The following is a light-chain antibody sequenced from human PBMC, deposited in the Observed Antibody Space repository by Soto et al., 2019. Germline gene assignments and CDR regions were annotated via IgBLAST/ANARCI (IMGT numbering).Light chain of an antibody. CDR3: SSFTTSTTLV. V-gene: IGLV2-14*03. CDR2: DVS. J-gene: IGLJ3*02. CDR1: NSDVGAYNY. Sequence: QSVLTQPASVSGSPGQSITISCAGSNSDVGAYNYVSWYQQHPGKAPKLIIFDVSNRPSGVSDRFSASKSGNTASLTISGLQAEDEGDYYCSSFTTSTTLVFGGGTKLTVL.